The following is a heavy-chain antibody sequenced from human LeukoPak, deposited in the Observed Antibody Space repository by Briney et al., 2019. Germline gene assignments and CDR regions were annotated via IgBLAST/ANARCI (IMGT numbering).Heavy chain of an antibody. CDR3: ARDYGVSGYYGMDV. J-gene: IGHJ6*04. CDR2: IYYSGST. CDR1: GGSISSYC. V-gene: IGHV4-59*01. Sequence: SETLSLTCTVSGGSISSYCWSWIRQPPGKGLEWIGYIYYSGSTNYNPSLKSRVTISVDTSKNQFSLKLSSVTAADTAVYYCARDYGVSGYYGMDVWGKGTTVTVSS. D-gene: IGHD3-10*01.